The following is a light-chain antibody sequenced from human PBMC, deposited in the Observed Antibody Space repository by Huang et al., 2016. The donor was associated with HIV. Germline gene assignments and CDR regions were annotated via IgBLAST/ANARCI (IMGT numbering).Light chain of an antibody. CDR3: QQYYSYRT. CDR1: HDINNF. J-gene: IGKJ1*01. Sequence: AIRMTQSPSSLSASTGDRVNITCRASHDINNFLAWYHQKPGKAPNLLIYAASILETVVPSRFSGSGSGTEFNLSISCLQFEDFATYYCQQYYSYRTFGQGTQVEIK. CDR2: AAS. V-gene: IGKV1-8*01.